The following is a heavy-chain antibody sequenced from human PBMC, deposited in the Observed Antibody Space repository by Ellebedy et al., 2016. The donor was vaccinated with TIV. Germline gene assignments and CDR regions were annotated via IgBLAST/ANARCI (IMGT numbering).Heavy chain of an antibody. V-gene: IGHV4-31*02. J-gene: IGHJ4*02. Sequence: SLSSYWMSWIRQYPGKGLEWIGYTYYSGSTYYNPCPKSRVNVSVDTSKNQFSLKLSSVTAADTAVYYCARGKFAAAGIDYWGQGTLVTVSS. CDR2: TYYSGST. D-gene: IGHD6-13*01. CDR1: SLSSYW. CDR3: ARGKFAAAGIDY.